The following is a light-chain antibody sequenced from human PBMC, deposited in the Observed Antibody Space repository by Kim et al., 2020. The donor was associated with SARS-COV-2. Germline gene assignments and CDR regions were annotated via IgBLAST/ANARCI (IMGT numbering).Light chain of an antibody. CDR3: QEYKSDSWT. Sequence: DIQMTQSPSTLSASVGDRVTITCRASQTISIWLAWYQQKSGKAPSLLIYDASILESGVPSRFSGSGSGTEFTLTISSLQPDDFATYYCQEYKSDSWTFGQGTKVDIK. V-gene: IGKV1-5*01. CDR1: QTISIW. CDR2: DAS. J-gene: IGKJ1*01.